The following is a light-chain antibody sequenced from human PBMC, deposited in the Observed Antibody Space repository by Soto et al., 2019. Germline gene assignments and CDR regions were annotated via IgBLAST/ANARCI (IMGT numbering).Light chain of an antibody. V-gene: IGLV2-8*01. J-gene: IGLJ3*02. CDR2: EVS. CDR3: TSYVGSNIWV. Sequence: QSALTQPPSASGSPGQSVTISCTGTSSDVGAYKYVSWYQQYPGKAPKLMIYEVSKRPSGVPDRFSGSKSGNTASLTVSGLQAEDEADYYCTSYVGSNIWVFGGWTKLTVL. CDR1: SSDVGAYKY.